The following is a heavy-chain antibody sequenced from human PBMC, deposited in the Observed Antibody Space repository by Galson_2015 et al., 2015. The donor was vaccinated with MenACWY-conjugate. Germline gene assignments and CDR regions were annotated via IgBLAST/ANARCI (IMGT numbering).Heavy chain of an antibody. CDR3: ANPHDQGDYGDY. CDR2: INWNGAGT. Sequence: SLRLSCAASGFTFDDYGMNWVRQAPGKGLEWVSGINWNGAGTGYADSVKGRFTISRDNAKNSLYLQMNSLRAEDTAVYYCANPHDQGDYGDYWGQGTLVTVSS. CDR1: GFTFDDYG. V-gene: IGHV3-20*04. J-gene: IGHJ4*02. D-gene: IGHD4-17*01.